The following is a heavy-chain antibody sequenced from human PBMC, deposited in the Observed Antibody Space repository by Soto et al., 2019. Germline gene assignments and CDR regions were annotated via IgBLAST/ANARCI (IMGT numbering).Heavy chain of an antibody. V-gene: IGHV3-15*01. CDR3: TTDLYSSGPEGYYMDV. Sequence: GGSLRLSCAASGFTFSNAWMSWVRQAPGKGLEWVGRIKSKTDGGTTDYAAPVKGRFTISRDDSKNTLYLQMNSLKTEDTAVYYCTTDLYSSGPEGYYMDVWGKGTTVTVSS. D-gene: IGHD6-19*01. CDR2: IKSKTDGGTT. CDR1: GFTFSNAW. J-gene: IGHJ6*03.